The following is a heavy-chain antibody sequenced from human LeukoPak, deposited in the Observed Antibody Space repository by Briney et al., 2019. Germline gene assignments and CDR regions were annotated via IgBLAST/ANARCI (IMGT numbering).Heavy chain of an antibody. D-gene: IGHD6-19*01. CDR3: ARVRYILGPSSGWYSWFDP. Sequence: GASVKVSCKASGYTFTSYGISWVRQAPGQGLEWMGWISAYNGNTNYAQKLQGRVTMTTDTSTSTAYMELRSLRSDDTAVYYCARVRYILGPSSGWYSWFDPWGQGTLVTVSS. V-gene: IGHV1-18*01. CDR1: GYTFTSYG. J-gene: IGHJ5*02. CDR2: ISAYNGNT.